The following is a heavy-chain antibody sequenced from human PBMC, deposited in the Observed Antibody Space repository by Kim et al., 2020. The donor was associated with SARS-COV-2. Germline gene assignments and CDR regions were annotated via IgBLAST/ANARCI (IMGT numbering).Heavy chain of an antibody. D-gene: IGHD7-27*01. J-gene: IGHJ6*02. CDR3: AAGDNYYALDV. CDR2: NK. V-gene: IGHV3-30-3*01. Sequence: NKLYSDAVKGRFTISRDNSNNTLILQMNSPRREDTAIYYCAAGDNYYALDVWGQGTSVIVSS.